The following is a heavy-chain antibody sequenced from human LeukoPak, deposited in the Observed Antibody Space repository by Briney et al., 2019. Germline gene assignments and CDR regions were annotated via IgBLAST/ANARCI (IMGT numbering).Heavy chain of an antibody. Sequence: GSLRLSCAASGFTFNSYWMHWVRQAPGMGLVWVSRINSDGSSATYADSVKGRFTISRDNAKNTLYLQVKSLRAEDTAVYYCARGRYYLDYWGQGTLVAVSS. J-gene: IGHJ4*02. CDR3: ARGRYYLDY. V-gene: IGHV3-74*01. CDR2: INSDGSSA. CDR1: GFTFNSYW.